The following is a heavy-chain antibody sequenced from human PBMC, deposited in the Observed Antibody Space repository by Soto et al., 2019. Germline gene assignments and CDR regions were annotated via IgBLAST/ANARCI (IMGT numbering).Heavy chain of an antibody. CDR3: ARDTYYDSSGPYGFDY. D-gene: IGHD3-22*01. V-gene: IGHV1-18*04. CDR2: ISAYNGNT. J-gene: IGHJ4*02. Sequence: ASVKVSCKASGYTLTSYGISWVRQAPGQGLEWMGWISAYNGNTNYAQKLQGRVTMTTDTSTSTAYMELRSLRSDDTAVYYCARDTYYDSSGPYGFDYWGQGTLVTVSS. CDR1: GYTLTSYG.